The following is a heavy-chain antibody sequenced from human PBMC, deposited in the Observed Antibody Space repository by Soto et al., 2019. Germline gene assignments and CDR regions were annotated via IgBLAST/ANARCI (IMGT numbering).Heavy chain of an antibody. CDR2: ISYDGSNK. CDR3: ARVVSGYDYYFDY. Sequence: GGSLRLSCAASGFTFSSYAMHWVRQAPGKGLEWVAVISYDGSNKYYADSVKGRFTISRDNSKNTLYLQMNSLRAEDKAVYYCARVVSGYDYYFDYWGQGTLVTVSS. D-gene: IGHD5-12*01. V-gene: IGHV3-30*04. CDR1: GFTFSSYA. J-gene: IGHJ4*02.